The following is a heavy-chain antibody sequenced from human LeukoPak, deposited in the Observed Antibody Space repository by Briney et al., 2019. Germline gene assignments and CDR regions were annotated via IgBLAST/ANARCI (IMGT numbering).Heavy chain of an antibody. CDR3: AREGDYYGSGSYFNNWFDP. CDR2: IYYSGST. V-gene: IGHV4-39*07. Sequence: PSETLSLTCTVSGGSVISGSSYWGWIRQPPGKGLEWIGNIYYSGSTYYNPSLQSRVTISVDTSQNQFSLTLSSVTAADTAVYYCAREGDYYGSGSYFNNWFDPWGQGTLVTVSS. D-gene: IGHD3-10*01. CDR1: GGSVISGSSY. J-gene: IGHJ5*02.